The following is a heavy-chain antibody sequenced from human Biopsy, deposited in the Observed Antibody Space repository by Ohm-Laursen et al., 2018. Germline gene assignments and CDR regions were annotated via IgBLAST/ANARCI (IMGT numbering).Heavy chain of an antibody. J-gene: IGHJ4*02. V-gene: IGHV4-39*01. CDR2: NYYSGNT. D-gene: IGHD3-3*01. Sequence: GTLSLTCAVSGGSISDSTYHWGWIRQSPGKGLEKNKKNYYSGNTNYSPSLKSRVTISVDTSNNQFSLKLRSVTAADTAVYYCARQVDFWSGYVDYRGQGTLVAVSS. CDR1: GGSISDSTYH. CDR3: ARQVDFWSGYVDY.